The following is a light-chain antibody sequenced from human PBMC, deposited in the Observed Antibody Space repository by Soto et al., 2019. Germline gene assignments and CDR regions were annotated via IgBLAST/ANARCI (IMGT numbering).Light chain of an antibody. CDR1: SSDVGGYNY. CDR3: SSYTSSSTLVV. V-gene: IGLV2-14*01. Sequence: QSALTPPASVSGSPGQSITISCTGTSSDVGGYNYVSWYQQHQGKAPKLMIYEVSNRPSGVSNRFSGSKSGNTASLTISGLQAEDDADYYCSSYTSSSTLVVFGGGTKLTVL. CDR2: EVS. J-gene: IGLJ2*01.